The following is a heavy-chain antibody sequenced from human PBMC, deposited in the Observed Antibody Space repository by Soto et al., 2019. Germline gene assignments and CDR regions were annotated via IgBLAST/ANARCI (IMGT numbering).Heavy chain of an antibody. CDR2: INHSGST. CDR3: ASVYCSSTSCYQRGGFDP. CDR1: GGSFSGYY. V-gene: IGHV4-34*01. Sequence: QVQLQQCGAGLLKPSETLSLTCAVYGGSFSGYYWSWIRQRPGKGLEWIGEINHSGSTNYNPSLKSRVTISVDTSKNQFSMKLSSVTAADTAVYYCASVYCSSTSCYQRGGFDPWGQGTLVTVSS. J-gene: IGHJ5*02. D-gene: IGHD2-2*01.